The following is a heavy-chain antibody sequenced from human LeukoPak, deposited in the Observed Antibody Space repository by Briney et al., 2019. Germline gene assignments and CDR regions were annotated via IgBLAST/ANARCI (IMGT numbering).Heavy chain of an antibody. CDR1: GFTSSSYA. J-gene: IGHJ6*03. CDR3: ARVLSGRGSLYSYYYYMDV. CDR2: ISYDGSNK. V-gene: IGHV3-30*14. Sequence: GGSLRLSCAASGFTSSSYAMHWVRQAPGKGLEWVAVISYDGSNKYYADSVKGRFTISRDNSKNTLYLQMNSLRAEDTAVYYCARVLSGRGSLYSYYYYMDVWGKGTTVTISS. D-gene: IGHD3-10*01.